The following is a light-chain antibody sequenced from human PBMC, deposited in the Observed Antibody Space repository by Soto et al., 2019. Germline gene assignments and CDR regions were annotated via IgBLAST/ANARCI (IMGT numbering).Light chain of an antibody. V-gene: IGKV3-15*01. Sequence: KVMTQFPATLSVSPGERATLSCRASQSVSSNLAWYQQKPGQAPRLLIYGASTRATGIPARFSGSGSGTEFTLTISRLQSEDFAVYYCQQYNNWPPWTFGQGTKVDI. CDR1: QSVSSN. CDR3: QQYNNWPPWT. J-gene: IGKJ1*01. CDR2: GAS.